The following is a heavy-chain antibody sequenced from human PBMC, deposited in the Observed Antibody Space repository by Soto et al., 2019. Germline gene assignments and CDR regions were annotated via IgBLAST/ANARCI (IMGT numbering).Heavy chain of an antibody. D-gene: IGHD3-10*01. V-gene: IGHV1-3*01. CDR2: INPGKETT. CDR3: ARDPEYGSGSLDV. J-gene: IGHJ3*01. CDR1: GYTFTSYA. Sequence: QGQLVQSGAGVKKPGASVKVSCEASGYTFTSYAIHWVRQAPGQRLEWMGWINPGKETTRYSQRFQGRVTITSDTSANTVYMLLSSVTSEDTALYFCARDPEYGSGSLDVWGQGTMVIVSS.